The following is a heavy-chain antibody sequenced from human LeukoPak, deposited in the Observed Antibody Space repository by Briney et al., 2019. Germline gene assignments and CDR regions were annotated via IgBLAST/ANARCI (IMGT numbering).Heavy chain of an antibody. V-gene: IGHV3-30*02. Sequence: PGGSLRLSCAASGFTFSSYGMHWVRQAPGKGLAWVTFILYDGSHEYYADSVKGRFTSSRDNSKNTLYLQMNSLRPEDTAVYYCAKGGEGGSHRYFEYWGQGTLVTVSS. CDR3: AKGGEGGSHRYFEY. CDR1: GFTFSSYG. J-gene: IGHJ4*02. CDR2: ILYDGSHE. D-gene: IGHD1-26*01.